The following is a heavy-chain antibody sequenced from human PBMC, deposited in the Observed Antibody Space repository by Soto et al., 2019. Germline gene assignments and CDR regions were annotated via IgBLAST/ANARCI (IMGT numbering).Heavy chain of an antibody. J-gene: IGHJ6*03. D-gene: IGHD2-15*01. Sequence: EVQLVESGGGLVQPGGSVRLSCAASGFTFSNYWMYWVRQAPGKGLEWVSRINSDGSVSSHADSVRGRLTISRDNVKNTLYLHMDSLRAEDTAVYFCARGDCVGGTCYSLAGYFYCYMDVWGKGTTVTVFS. CDR2: INSDGSVS. V-gene: IGHV3-74*02. CDR1: GFTFSNYW. CDR3: ARGDCVGGTCYSLAGYFYCYMDV.